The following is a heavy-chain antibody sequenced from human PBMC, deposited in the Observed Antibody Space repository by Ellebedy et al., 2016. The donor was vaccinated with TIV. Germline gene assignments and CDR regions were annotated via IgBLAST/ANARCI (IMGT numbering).Heavy chain of an antibody. D-gene: IGHD6-19*01. J-gene: IGHJ6*02. V-gene: IGHV2-5*02. CDR1: GFSLSTSGVG. CDR3: ARIRVAGSGNYYYGMDV. CDR2: IYWDDDK. Sequence: SGPTLVKPTQTLTLTCTFSGFSLSTSGVGVGWIRQPPGKALEWLALIYWDDDKRYSPSLKSRLTITKDTSKNQVVLTMTNMDPVDTATYYCARIRVAGSGNYYYGMDVWGQGTTVTVSS.